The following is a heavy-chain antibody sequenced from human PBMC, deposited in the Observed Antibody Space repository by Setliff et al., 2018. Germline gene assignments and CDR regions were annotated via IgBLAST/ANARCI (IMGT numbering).Heavy chain of an antibody. Sequence: SETLSLTCTVYGGSFSDYYWGWIRQSPGKRPEWIAEINQSGNTNYNPSLNSRVSVSVDTPTNQFSLKVFSVTSADTAVYYCVRGGSAWAWHYQLWGRGVLVTVSS. J-gene: IGHJ2*01. D-gene: IGHD3-10*01. CDR2: INQSGNT. CDR1: GGSFSDYY. CDR3: VRGGSAWAWHYQL. V-gene: IGHV4-34*01.